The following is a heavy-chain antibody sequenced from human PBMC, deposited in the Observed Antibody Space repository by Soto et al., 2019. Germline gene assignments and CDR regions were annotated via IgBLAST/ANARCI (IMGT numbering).Heavy chain of an antibody. CDR3: AREVAKLLWFGEEFDY. Sequence: PSETLSLTCTVSGGSISSGDYYWSWIRQPPGKGLEWIGYIYYSGSTYYNPSLKSRVTISVDTSKNQFSLKLSSVTAADTAVYYCAREVAKLLWFGEEFDYWGQGTLVTVS. CDR2: IYYSGST. CDR1: GGSISSGDYY. D-gene: IGHD3-10*01. V-gene: IGHV4-30-4*01. J-gene: IGHJ4*02.